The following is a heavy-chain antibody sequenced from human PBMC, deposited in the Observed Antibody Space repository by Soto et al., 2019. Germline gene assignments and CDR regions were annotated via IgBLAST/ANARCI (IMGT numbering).Heavy chain of an antibody. Sequence: QLQLQESGPGLVKPSETLSLACTVAGGFISSSSSYWGWIRQSPGKGLEWIANIHSGGTTYYNSSLKIRVIVSVDASNYHFALCVSSVTAADTAVYYCARLLTPAFGRDYFDHWGQGTLVIVSS. D-gene: IGHD3-10*01. J-gene: IGHJ4*02. CDR2: IHSGGTT. V-gene: IGHV4-39*01. CDR3: ARLLTPAFGRDYFDH. CDR1: GGFISSSSSY.